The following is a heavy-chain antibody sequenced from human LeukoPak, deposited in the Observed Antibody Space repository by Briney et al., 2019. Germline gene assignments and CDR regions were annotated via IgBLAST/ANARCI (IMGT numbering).Heavy chain of an antibody. CDR3: ARVVVPACNDY. J-gene: IGHJ4*02. CDR2: ISAYNGNT. CDR1: GYTFTRYG. Sequence: ASVKASCKASGYTFTRYGISWGRQAPGLWLEWMGWISAYNGNTNYAQKLQGRVTMTTDTSTSTAYMELRSLRSDDTAVYYCARVVVPACNDYWGQGTLVTVSS. D-gene: IGHD2-2*01. V-gene: IGHV1-18*01.